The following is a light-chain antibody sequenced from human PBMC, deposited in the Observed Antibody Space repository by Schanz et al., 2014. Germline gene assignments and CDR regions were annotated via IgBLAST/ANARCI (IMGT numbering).Light chain of an antibody. CDR1: ESVNVN. V-gene: IGKV3-20*01. Sequence: EIVLTQSPATLSLSPGDRATLSCRASESVNVNLAWYQQKPGQVPRLLIYGASSRAHGIPDRFSGSGSGTDFTLTISRLEPEDFAVYYCQQYGTSPFTFGPGTKVDIK. CDR2: GAS. CDR3: QQYGTSPFT. J-gene: IGKJ3*01.